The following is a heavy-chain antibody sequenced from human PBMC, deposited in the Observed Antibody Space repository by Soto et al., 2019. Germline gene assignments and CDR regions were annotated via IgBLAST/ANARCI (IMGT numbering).Heavy chain of an antibody. CDR1: GGSLDDFY. J-gene: IGHJ4*02. Sequence: PSETLSLTCTVSGGSLDDFYWSWIRQPPGKAPEWIAYISDSGSTNYNPSLRSRVTISVDTSNNQFSMKLTSVTAADTAVYYCARDGYNSYYFDFWGQGTLVPVSS. V-gene: IGHV4-59*01. CDR3: ARDGYNSYYFDF. CDR2: ISDSGST. D-gene: IGHD5-12*01.